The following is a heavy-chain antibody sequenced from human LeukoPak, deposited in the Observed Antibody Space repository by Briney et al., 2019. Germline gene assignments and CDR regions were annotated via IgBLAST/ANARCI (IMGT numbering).Heavy chain of an antibody. CDR3: ARGQSGYERFDY. J-gene: IGHJ4*02. CDR2: ISAYNGST. V-gene: IGHV1-18*01. D-gene: IGHD5-12*01. CDR1: GYTFTSYG. Sequence: GASGKVSCKASGYTFTSYGISWVRQAPGQGLEWLGWISAYNGSTNYAQELQGIVTMTTDTSTSTAYMELRSLRSDDTAVYYCARGQSGYERFDYWGQGTLVTVSS.